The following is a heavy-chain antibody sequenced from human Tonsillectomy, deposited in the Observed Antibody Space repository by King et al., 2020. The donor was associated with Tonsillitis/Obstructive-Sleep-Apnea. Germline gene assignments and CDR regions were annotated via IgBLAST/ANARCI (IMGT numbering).Heavy chain of an antibody. CDR2: ISAYNGNT. V-gene: IGHV1-18*01. J-gene: IGHJ1*01. D-gene: IGHD4-17*01. Sequence: QLVQSGAEVKKPGASVKVSCKASGYTFTSYGISWVRQAPGQGLERMGWISAYNGNTNYAQKLQGRVTMTTDSSTSTAYMELRSLRSDDTAVYYCARPVFDYGDYVYFQHWGQGTLVTVSS. CDR3: ARPVFDYGDYVYFQH. CDR1: GYTFTSYG.